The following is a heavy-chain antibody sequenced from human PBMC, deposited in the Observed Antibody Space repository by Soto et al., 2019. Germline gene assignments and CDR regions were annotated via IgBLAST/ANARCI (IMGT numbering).Heavy chain of an antibody. D-gene: IGHD2-8*01. V-gene: IGHV5-51*01. Sequence: GESLKISCKASGYRFSSYWIARVRQMPGKGLEWMGIIYPGDSDTRYSPSFQGQVTMSVDKSNNTAYLHWSSLKASDTAMYYCARQGSNGAYYYYGMDVWGQGTTVTVSS. CDR1: GYRFSSYW. CDR2: IYPGDSDT. J-gene: IGHJ6*02. CDR3: ARQGSNGAYYYYGMDV.